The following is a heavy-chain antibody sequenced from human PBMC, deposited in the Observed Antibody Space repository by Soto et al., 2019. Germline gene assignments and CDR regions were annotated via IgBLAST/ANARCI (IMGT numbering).Heavy chain of an antibody. V-gene: IGHV1-69*13. CDR2: IIAIVGTE. CDR3: ARAGVRASHYYYYRMDV. D-gene: IGHD3-10*01. J-gene: IGHJ6*01. CDR1: RGTLSRYP. Sequence: AVKVSCKASRGTLSRYPSYRVRQPPGRGLEGVGGIIAIVGTENYAQKCQGRVTITADESTSTAYMALSSLLSAHTAVYYCARAGVRASHYYYYRMDVGGKGTADADSS.